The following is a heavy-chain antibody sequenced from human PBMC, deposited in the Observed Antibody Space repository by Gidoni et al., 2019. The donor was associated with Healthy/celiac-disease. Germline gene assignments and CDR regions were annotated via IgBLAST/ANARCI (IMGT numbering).Heavy chain of an antibody. CDR3: ARGAIVGTSTAWFDP. Sequence: QVQLVESGGGLVTPGGSLRLSCAASGFTFSDYYMSWLRQAPGKGLEWVSYISSSSSYTNYADSVKGRFTISRDNAKNSLYLQMNSLRAEDTAVYYCARGAIVGTSTAWFDPWGQGTLVTVSS. D-gene: IGHD1-26*01. V-gene: IGHV3-11*05. J-gene: IGHJ5*02. CDR1: GFTFSDYY. CDR2: ISSSSSYT.